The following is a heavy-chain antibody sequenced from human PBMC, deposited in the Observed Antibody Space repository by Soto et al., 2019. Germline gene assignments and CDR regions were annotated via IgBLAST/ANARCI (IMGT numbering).Heavy chain of an antibody. CDR1: GDSISSYY. D-gene: IGHD6-13*01. V-gene: IGHV4-59*13. CDR2: IYYSGST. J-gene: IGHJ4*02. CDR3: ARGAIAAQAFDS. Sequence: ASETLSLTCTVSGDSISSYYWSWIRQPPGTELEWIGYIYYSGSTNYNPSLKSRVTISADTSKNQFSLKLRSVTAADTAVYYCARGAIAAQAFDSWGQGTLVTVSS.